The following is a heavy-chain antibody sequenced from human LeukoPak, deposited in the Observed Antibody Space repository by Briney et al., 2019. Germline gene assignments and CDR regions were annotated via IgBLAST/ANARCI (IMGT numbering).Heavy chain of an antibody. Sequence: PGGSLRLSCAASGFTFIKYAMSWVRQAPGKGLEWGSGIRHSNGSTYYADAVKGRFTISSDKSKNTLFLQMNSLRAGDTALYYCAKGLETESRLDCWGQGTLVTVSS. V-gene: IGHV3-23*01. CDR3: AKGLETESRLDC. CDR1: GFTFIKYA. D-gene: IGHD1-1*01. CDR2: IRHSNGST. J-gene: IGHJ4*02.